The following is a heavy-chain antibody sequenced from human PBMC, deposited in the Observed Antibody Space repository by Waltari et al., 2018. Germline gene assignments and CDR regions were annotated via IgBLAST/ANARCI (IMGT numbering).Heavy chain of an antibody. CDR3: AVGYSYGPHSPIDY. V-gene: IGHV4-34*01. Sequence: QVQLQQWGAGLLKPSETLSLTCAVYGGSFSGYYWSWIRQPPGKGLEWIGEINHSGSTNYNPALKSRVTISVDTSKNQFSLKLSSVTAADTAVYYCAVGYSYGPHSPIDYWGQGTLVTVSS. CDR2: INHSGST. CDR1: GGSFSGYY. J-gene: IGHJ4*02. D-gene: IGHD5-18*01.